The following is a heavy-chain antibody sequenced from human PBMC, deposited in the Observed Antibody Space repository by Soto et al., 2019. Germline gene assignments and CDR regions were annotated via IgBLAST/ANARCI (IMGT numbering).Heavy chain of an antibody. J-gene: IGHJ1*01. CDR2: IHNSGAT. CDR1: GFNVKTTY. Sequence: GSLRLSCAASGFNVKTTYMTWVRQAPGEGLEWVSVIHNSGATYYADSVKGRLTISKDNSKNTVYLQMSSLRAEDTAMYYCAREYSYSYPAWGQGTLVTVSS. V-gene: IGHV3-53*01. CDR3: AREYSYSYPA. D-gene: IGHD2-21*01.